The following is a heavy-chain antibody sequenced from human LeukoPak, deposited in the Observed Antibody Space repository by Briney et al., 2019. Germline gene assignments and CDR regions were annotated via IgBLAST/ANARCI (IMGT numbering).Heavy chain of an antibody. CDR1: GFTFSSYG. V-gene: IGHV3-30*02. D-gene: IGHD3-3*01. CDR2: IRYDGSNK. J-gene: IGHJ6*03. CDR3: ARDSVGTIFGVVITMDV. Sequence: GGSLRLSCAASGFTFSSYGMHWVRQAPGKGLEWVAFIRYDGSNKYYADSVKGRFTISRDNAKNSLYLQMNSLRAEDTAVYYCARDSVGTIFGVVITMDVWGKGTTVTVSS.